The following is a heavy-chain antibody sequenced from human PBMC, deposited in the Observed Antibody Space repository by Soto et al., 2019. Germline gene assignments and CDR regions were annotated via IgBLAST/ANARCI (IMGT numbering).Heavy chain of an antibody. D-gene: IGHD3-16*01. Sequence: GASVKVSCKASGYTFTSYDMHWVRQAPGQGLEWMGIINPSGGSTSYAQKFQGRVTMTRDTSTSTVYMELSSLRSEDTAVYYCARDRRGRESGPNDGGVYCGQGTLVTVSS. CDR2: INPSGGST. V-gene: IGHV1-46*01. CDR1: GYTFTSYD. CDR3: ARDRRGRESGPNDGGVY. J-gene: IGHJ4*02.